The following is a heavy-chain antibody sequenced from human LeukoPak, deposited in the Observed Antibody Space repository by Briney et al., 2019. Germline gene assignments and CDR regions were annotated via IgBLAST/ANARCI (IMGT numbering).Heavy chain of an antibody. J-gene: IGHJ2*01. CDR1: GVILSPYW. CDR2: IKQDGSEK. D-gene: IGHD4/OR15-4a*01. CDR3: TRIFHSASWFFDL. V-gene: IGHV3-7*01. Sequence: GGCLRLSCGTSGVILSPYWMSWVRQAPGKGLEWVANIKQDGSEKNYVDSVKGRFTISRDNANNLVFLQMNNLRVEDTALYFCTRIFHSASWFFDLWGRGTLVTVSS.